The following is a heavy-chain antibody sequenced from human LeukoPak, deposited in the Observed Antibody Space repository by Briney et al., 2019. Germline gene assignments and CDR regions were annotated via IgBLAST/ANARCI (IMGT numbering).Heavy chain of an antibody. CDR1: GFTFSSYE. J-gene: IGHJ3*02. CDR3: AKSMGATYYDLVAIDI. V-gene: IGHV3-48*03. CDR2: ISSSGSTI. D-gene: IGHD1-26*01. Sequence: GGSLRLSCAASGFTFSSYEMNWVRQAPGKGLEWVSYISSSGSTIYYADSVKGRFTISRDNAKNSLYLQMNSLRAEDTAVYYCAKSMGATYYDLVAIDIWGQGTMVTVSS.